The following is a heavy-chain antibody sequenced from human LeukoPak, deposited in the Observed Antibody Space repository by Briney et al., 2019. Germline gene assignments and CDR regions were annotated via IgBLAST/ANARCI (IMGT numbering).Heavy chain of an antibody. CDR1: GFTFSSYA. CDR3: AKDKSGSLAYFDY. Sequence: GGSLRLSCAASGFTFSSYAMSWVRQASGKGLEWVSAISGSGGSTYYADSVKGRFTISRDNSKNTLYLQMNSLRAVDTAVYYCAKDKSGSLAYFDYWGQGTLVTVSS. J-gene: IGHJ4*02. V-gene: IGHV3-23*01. CDR2: ISGSGGST. D-gene: IGHD1-26*01.